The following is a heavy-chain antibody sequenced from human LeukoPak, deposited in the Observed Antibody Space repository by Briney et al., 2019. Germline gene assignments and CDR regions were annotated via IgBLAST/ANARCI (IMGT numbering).Heavy chain of an antibody. Sequence: GGSLRLSCAASGFTFSNYAMNWVRQTPGKGLEWVSSIVGSGANTYHADSVKGRFTISRDSSENTVYMQMDSLRVEDTAVYYCAKGFLASCSGTRCYPFDHSGQGTPVTVSS. J-gene: IGHJ4*02. CDR2: IVGSGANT. CDR1: GFTFSNYA. D-gene: IGHD2-15*01. CDR3: AKGFLASCSGTRCYPFDH. V-gene: IGHV3-23*01.